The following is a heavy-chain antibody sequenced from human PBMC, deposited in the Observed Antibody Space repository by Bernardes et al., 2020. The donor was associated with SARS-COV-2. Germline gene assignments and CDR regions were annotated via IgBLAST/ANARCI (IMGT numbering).Heavy chain of an antibody. CDR1: GESFSDYY. Sequence: SETLSLTCAVYGESFSDYYWTWIRQPPGKGLEWIGEIYHSGSTNYNPSLKSRVTISVETSKNQFSLKLNSVTAADTAVYYCAREYSTSSRLNWFDPWGQGTLVNVSS. CDR2: IYHSGST. J-gene: IGHJ5*02. CDR3: AREYSTSSRLNWFDP. D-gene: IGHD6-6*01. V-gene: IGHV4-34*01.